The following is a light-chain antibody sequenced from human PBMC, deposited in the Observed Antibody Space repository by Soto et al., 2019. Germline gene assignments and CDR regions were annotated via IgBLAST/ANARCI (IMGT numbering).Light chain of an antibody. CDR3: QHYDDYSWT. J-gene: IGKJ1*01. CDR1: QSISIW. CDR2: GTS. Sequence: DIHMTQSPSTLSASVGERVTITCRASQSISIWLAWYQQKPGRAPNLLIYGTSSLESGVPSRFSGSGSGTEFTLTISSLQPDEFAAYYCQHYDDYSWTFGQGTKVEIK. V-gene: IGKV1-5*03.